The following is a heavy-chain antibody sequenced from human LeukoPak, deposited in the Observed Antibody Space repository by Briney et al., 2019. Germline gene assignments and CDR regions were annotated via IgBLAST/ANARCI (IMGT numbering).Heavy chain of an antibody. CDR2: IYTSGST. D-gene: IGHD3-22*01. V-gene: IGHV4-61*02. Sequence: PSETLSLTCTVSGGSISSGSYYWSRIRQPAGKGLEWIGRIYTSGSTNYNPSLKSRVTISVDTSKNQFSLKLSSVTAADTAVYYCARGQTYYYDSSGYYYFDYWGQGTLVTVSS. CDR1: GGSISSGSYY. J-gene: IGHJ4*02. CDR3: ARGQTYYYDSSGYYYFDY.